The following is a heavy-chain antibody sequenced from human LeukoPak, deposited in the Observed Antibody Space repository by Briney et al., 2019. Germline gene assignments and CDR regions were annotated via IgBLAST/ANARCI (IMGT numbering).Heavy chain of an antibody. CDR3: ARAGRYDYGDYGWNY. CDR2: IKQDGSEK. V-gene: IGHV3-7*01. D-gene: IGHD4-17*01. Sequence: GGSLRLSCAASGFTFSSYYMSWDRQAPGKGLEWVANIKQDGSEKQYVDSVKGRFTISRDNVKNSLYLQMNSLRAEDTAVYYCARAGRYDYGDYGWNYWGQGTLVTVSS. CDR1: GFTFSSYY. J-gene: IGHJ4*02.